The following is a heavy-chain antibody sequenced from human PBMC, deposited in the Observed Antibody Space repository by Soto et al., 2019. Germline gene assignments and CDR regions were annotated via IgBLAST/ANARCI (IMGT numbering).Heavy chain of an antibody. CDR2: IYHIGIP. CDR3: ARDPRTYDNSRN. J-gene: IGHJ4*02. D-gene: IGHD3-22*01. Sequence: QVQLRESGPGLVRPSGTLSLTCAVSGGTISSSFWWTWVRQPPGKGLEWIGEIYHIGIPNYNPSLKSRVTISVAKATNRFSLKLSSVTAADTAVYSCARDPRTYDNSRNWCQGVLVTVSS. V-gene: IGHV4-4*02. CDR1: GGTISSSFW.